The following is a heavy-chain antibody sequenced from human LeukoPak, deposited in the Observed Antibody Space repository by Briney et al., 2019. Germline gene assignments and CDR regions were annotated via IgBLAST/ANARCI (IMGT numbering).Heavy chain of an antibody. V-gene: IGHV4-59*01. CDR3: ARASWEPRYDY. CDR2: ISSSGST. Sequence: SETLSLTCTVSGGSISSYFWNWIRQPPGKGLEWIGYISSSGSTNSNPSLKSRVSISVDTSKNQFSLKLSSVTAADTAVYYCARASWEPRYDYWGQGTLVTVSS. CDR1: GGSISSYF. J-gene: IGHJ4*02. D-gene: IGHD1-26*01.